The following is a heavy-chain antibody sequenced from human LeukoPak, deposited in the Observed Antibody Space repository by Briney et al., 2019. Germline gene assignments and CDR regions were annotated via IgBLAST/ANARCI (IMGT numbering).Heavy chain of an antibody. J-gene: IGHJ4*02. CDR2: ISSSSSNI. D-gene: IGHD6-19*01. V-gene: IGHV3-48*01. Sequence: GGSLRLSCAASGFSFSNYGMNWVRQAPGKGLEWVSYISSSSSNIYYTDSVKGRFTISRDNAKNSLHLQMNSLRAEDTAVYYCARGSSGWYPFGYWGQGTLVTVSS. CDR1: GFSFSNYG. CDR3: ARGSSGWYPFGY.